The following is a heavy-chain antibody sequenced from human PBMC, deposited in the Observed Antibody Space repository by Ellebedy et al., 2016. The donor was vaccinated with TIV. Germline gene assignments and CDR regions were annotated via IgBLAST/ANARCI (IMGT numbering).Heavy chain of an antibody. CDR2: ISSSSSYI. CDR1: GFTFSSYS. V-gene: IGHV3-21*01. D-gene: IGHD1-26*01. Sequence: GGSLRLXXAASGFTFSSYSMNWVRQAPGKGLEWVSSISSSSSYIYYADSVKGRFTISRDNAKNSLYLQMNSLRAEDTAVYYCAREGWSYGDYYYYYGMDVWGQGTTVTVSS. J-gene: IGHJ6*02. CDR3: AREGWSYGDYYYYYGMDV.